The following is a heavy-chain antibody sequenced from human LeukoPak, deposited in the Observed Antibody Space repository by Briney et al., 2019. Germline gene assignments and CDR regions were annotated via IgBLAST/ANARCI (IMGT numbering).Heavy chain of an antibody. Sequence: GGSLRLSCAASGFTLSTYTMNWVRQAPGKGLEWVSVIYSGGNTYYADSVKGRFTISRDNSRNTLYLQMNSLRAEDTAVYYCALNYYSSESYSKPFDYWGQGTLVTVSS. D-gene: IGHD3-10*01. CDR2: IYSGGNT. CDR1: GFTLSTYT. J-gene: IGHJ4*02. CDR3: ALNYYSSESYSKPFDY. V-gene: IGHV3-53*01.